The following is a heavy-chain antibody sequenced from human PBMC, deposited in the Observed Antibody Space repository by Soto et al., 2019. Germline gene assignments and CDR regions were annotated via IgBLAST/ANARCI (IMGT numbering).Heavy chain of an antibody. Sequence: EVLVMESGGGLIQPGGSLTLSSAASGFTVSSNYMVWVRQAPGKGLEWVSVTYSDGNTLYADSVKRRFTISRDDTKNTLFLQMDSLRAEDTAMYYCSRAYGAGSYFSDYWGQGTLVTVSS. V-gene: IGHV3-53*01. J-gene: IGHJ4*02. CDR1: GFTVSSNY. CDR3: SRAYGAGSYFSDY. D-gene: IGHD3-10*01. CDR2: TYSDGNT.